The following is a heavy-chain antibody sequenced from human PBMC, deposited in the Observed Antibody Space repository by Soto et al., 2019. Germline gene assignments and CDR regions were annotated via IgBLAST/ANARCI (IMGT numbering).Heavy chain of an antibody. Sequence: EVQLVESGGGLVQPGGSLRLSCAASGFTFSTYWMNWVRQAPGKGLEWVANIKQDGSEKYYVDSVKGRFTISRDNAKNSLFLKMNSLRAEDTAVYYCARDRRDGYNFRFDPWGQGTLVTVSS. CDR3: ARDRRDGYNFRFDP. CDR1: GFTFSTYW. CDR2: IKQDGSEK. J-gene: IGHJ5*02. V-gene: IGHV3-7*01. D-gene: IGHD5-12*01.